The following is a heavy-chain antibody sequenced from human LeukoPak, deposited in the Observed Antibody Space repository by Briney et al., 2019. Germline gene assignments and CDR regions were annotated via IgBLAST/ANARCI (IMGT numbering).Heavy chain of an antibody. Sequence: ASVKVSCKASGYTFTGYYLHWVRQAPGQGLEWMGWINCNSGGTKTAQKFQDRVTMTRDTSITTVYMDLSSLRYDDTAVYYCASGTLWFGEARREFDYWGQGTLVTVSS. J-gene: IGHJ4*02. CDR2: INCNSGGT. CDR1: GYTFTGYY. CDR3: ASGTLWFGEARREFDY. D-gene: IGHD3-10*01. V-gene: IGHV1-2*02.